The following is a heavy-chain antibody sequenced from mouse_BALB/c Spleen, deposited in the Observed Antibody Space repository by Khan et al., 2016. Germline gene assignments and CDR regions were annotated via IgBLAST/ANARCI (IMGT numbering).Heavy chain of an antibody. V-gene: IGHV4-1*02. CDR3: ASTFWYFDV. CDR2: INPDSSTI. CDR1: GFDFSRYW. Sequence: EVKLLESGGGLVQPGGSLKLSCAAPGFDFSRYWMSWVRQAPGKGLEWIGEINPDSSTINYTPSLKDKFIISRDNAKNTLYLQMSKVRSEDTARYYCASTFWYFDVWGAGTTVTVSS. J-gene: IGHJ1*01.